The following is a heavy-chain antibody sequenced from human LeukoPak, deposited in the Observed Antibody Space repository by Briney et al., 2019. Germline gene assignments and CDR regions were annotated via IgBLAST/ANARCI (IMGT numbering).Heavy chain of an antibody. J-gene: IGHJ6*02. CDR1: GDTFSSYA. Sequence: SVKVSCKASGDTFSSYAISWVRQAPGQGLEWMGRIIPILGIANYAQKFQGRVTITADKSTSTAYMELRSLRSEDTAVYYCASDYYGSGTMASGMDVWGQGTTVTVSS. CDR3: ASDYYGSGTMASGMDV. CDR2: IIPILGIA. D-gene: IGHD3-10*01. V-gene: IGHV1-69*04.